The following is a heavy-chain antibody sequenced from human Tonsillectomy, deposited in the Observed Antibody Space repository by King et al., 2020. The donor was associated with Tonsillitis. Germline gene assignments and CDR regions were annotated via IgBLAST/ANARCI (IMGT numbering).Heavy chain of an antibody. J-gene: IGHJ4*02. CDR3: AKDHGYGDSYDYFDF. D-gene: IGHD4-17*01. V-gene: IGHV3-30*18. CDR2: ISYDGSNK. Sequence: VQLVESGGGVVQPGRSLRVSCAASGFTFSSYGMHWVRQAPGKGLEWVALISYDGSNKYYADSVKGRFTISRDNSKNTLYLQMNSLRAEDTAVYYCAKDHGYGDSYDYFDFWGQGTLVTVSS. CDR1: GFTFSSYG.